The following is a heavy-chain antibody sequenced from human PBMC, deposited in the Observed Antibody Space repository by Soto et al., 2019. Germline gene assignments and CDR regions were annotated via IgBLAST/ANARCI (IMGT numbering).Heavy chain of an antibody. D-gene: IGHD4-17*01. Sequence: QIHLVQSGPEVRKPGASVKLSCKTPGYTFITYGLTWVRQAPGEGLEWMGWINPYSGNTAFAEKFQDRITVTTDTSTDTAYMELEDLDSDDTAVYYCAKNAVSGDYASHLDYWGQGTLVAVST. CDR1: GYTFITYG. CDR3: AKNAVSGDYASHLDY. CDR2: INPYSGNT. J-gene: IGHJ4*02. V-gene: IGHV1-18*01.